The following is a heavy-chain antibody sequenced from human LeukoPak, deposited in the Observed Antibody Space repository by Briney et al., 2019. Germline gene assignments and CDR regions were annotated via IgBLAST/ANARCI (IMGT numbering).Heavy chain of an antibody. Sequence: SETLSLTCTVSGGSISSYYWSWIRQPPGKGLEWIGYIYYSGSTNYNPSLKSRVTISVDTSKNQFSLKLSSVTAADTAVYYCARGLSSTSSYYYYYMDVWGKGTTVTVSS. D-gene: IGHD2-2*01. CDR2: IYYSGST. CDR3: ARGLSSTSSYYYYYMDV. J-gene: IGHJ6*03. V-gene: IGHV4-59*01. CDR1: GGSISSYY.